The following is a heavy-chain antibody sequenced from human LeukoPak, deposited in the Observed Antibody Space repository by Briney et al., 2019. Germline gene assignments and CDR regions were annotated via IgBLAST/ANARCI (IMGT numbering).Heavy chain of an antibody. D-gene: IGHD2-21*02. V-gene: IGHV1-18*01. CDR3: ARDLIETYCGGDCHPTLFDY. CDR2: ISAYNGNT. J-gene: IGHJ4*02. CDR1: GYTFTSYG. Sequence: ASVKVSCNASGYTFTSYGISWVRQAPGKGLEWMGWISAYNGNTNYAQKLQGRVTMTTDTSTSTAYMELRSLRSDDTAVYYCARDLIETYCGGDCHPTLFDYWGQGTLVTVSS.